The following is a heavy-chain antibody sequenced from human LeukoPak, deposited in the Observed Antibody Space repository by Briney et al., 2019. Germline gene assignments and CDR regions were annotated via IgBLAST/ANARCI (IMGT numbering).Heavy chain of an antibody. CDR1: GFTFSSYW. J-gene: IGHJ5*02. CDR2: INSDGSST. Sequence: LPGGSLRLSCAASGFTFSSYWMHWVRQAPGKGLVWVSRINSDGSSTSYADSVKGRFTISRDNSKNTLYLQMNSLRAEDTAVYYCARDGDLGMATIAWGQGTLVTVSS. V-gene: IGHV3-74*01. CDR3: ARDGDLGMATIA. D-gene: IGHD5-24*01.